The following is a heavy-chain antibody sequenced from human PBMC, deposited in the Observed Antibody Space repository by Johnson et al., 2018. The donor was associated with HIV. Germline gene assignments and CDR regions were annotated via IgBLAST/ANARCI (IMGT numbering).Heavy chain of an antibody. CDR1: GFTFTDAW. J-gene: IGHJ3*01. CDR2: IKRKADGGTT. V-gene: IGHV3-15*01. Sequence: VQLVESGGGLVKPGGSLRLSCAVSGFTFTDAWMSWVRQAPGKGLEWVGRIKRKADGGTTDYAAPVKGRFSISRDDSKTTVYLQMNSLKTDDTAVYFCSIDPIFLGYWYHSSPWGQGTMFTVSS. CDR3: SIDPIFLGYWYHSSP. D-gene: IGHD2-2*01.